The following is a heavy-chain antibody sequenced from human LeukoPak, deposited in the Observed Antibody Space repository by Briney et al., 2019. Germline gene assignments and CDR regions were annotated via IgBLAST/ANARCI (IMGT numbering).Heavy chain of an antibody. D-gene: IGHD3-10*01. Sequence: KASETVSLTCTVSGYSITTADYWGWIRQPPGKGLEWIGSIYHSGSTYYNPSPKSRVTISVDTSKNHFSLKLSSVTAADTAVYYCARYGSGSYYRVDYWGQGTLVTVSS. CDR3: ARYGSGSYYRVDY. CDR2: IYHSGST. CDR1: GYSITTADY. J-gene: IGHJ4*02. V-gene: IGHV4-38-2*02.